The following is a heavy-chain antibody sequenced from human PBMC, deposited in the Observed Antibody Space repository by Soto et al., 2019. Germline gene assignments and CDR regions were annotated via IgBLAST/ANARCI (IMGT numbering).Heavy chain of an antibody. J-gene: IGHJ5*02. CDR2: IYYSGST. CDR1: GGSISSSSYY. CDR3: ARHWPIWVGELPNWFDP. D-gene: IGHD3-10*01. Sequence: SETLSLTCTVSGGSISSSSYYWGWIRQPPGKGLEWIGSIYYSGSTYYNPSLKGRVTISVDTSKNQFSLKLSSVTAADTAVYYCARHWPIWVGELPNWFDPWGQGTLVTVSS. V-gene: IGHV4-39*01.